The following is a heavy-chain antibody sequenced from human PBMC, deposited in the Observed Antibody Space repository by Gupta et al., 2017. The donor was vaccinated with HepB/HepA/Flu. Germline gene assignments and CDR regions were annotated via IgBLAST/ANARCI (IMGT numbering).Heavy chain of an antibody. CDR1: GFTFSDYA. CDR3: AKRLRDTSGHFDF. D-gene: IGHD5-24*01. CDR2: FSGNDGNT. V-gene: IGHV3-23*01. J-gene: IGHJ4*02. Sequence: EVQLLESGGGLVQPGESLRLSCAASGFTFSDYAMCWVRQAPGKGLEWVSTFSGNDGNTFYADSVKGRFTISRDNSKNTLYLQMNSLRDEDTAVYYCAKRLRDTSGHFDFWGQGTLLTVSS.